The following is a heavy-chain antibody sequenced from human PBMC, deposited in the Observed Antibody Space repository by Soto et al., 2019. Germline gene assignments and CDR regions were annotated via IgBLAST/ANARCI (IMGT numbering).Heavy chain of an antibody. D-gene: IGHD6-19*01. CDR3: ARHLQAVAVAMAY. CDR1: GDPSSDTIYY. CDR2: IHYSGNT. J-gene: IGHJ4*02. Sequence: PSETLSRTCRVSGDPSSDTIYYWGWVRHFPGKGLEWIGSIHYSGNTQFHPSLKTRVTISVDTSKNEFSLRLRFVTAADTAVYFCARHLQAVAVAMAYWAQGIPVTVSS. V-gene: IGHV4-39*01.